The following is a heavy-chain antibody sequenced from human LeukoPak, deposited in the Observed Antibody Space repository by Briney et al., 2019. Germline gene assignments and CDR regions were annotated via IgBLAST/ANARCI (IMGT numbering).Heavy chain of an antibody. J-gene: IGHJ4*02. Sequence: PGGSLRLSCAASGFTFDDYAMHWVRHAPGKGLEWVSGISWNSGSIGYADSVKGRFTISRDNAKNSLYLQMNSLRAEDTALYYCAKDIWAGDCSSTSCSSVFDYWGQGTLVTVSS. D-gene: IGHD2-2*01. V-gene: IGHV3-9*01. CDR2: ISWNSGSI. CDR1: GFTFDDYA. CDR3: AKDIWAGDCSSTSCSSVFDY.